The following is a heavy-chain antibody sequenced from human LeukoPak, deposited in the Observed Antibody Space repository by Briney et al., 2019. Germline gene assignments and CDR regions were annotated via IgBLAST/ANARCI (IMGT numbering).Heavy chain of an antibody. Sequence: GGSLRLSCAASGFTFSDYYMSWIRQAPGKGLEWVSYISSSSSYIYYEDSVKGRFTISRDNAKNSLYLQMNSLRAEDTAVYYCARAKVREMATIPFDYWGQGTLVTVSS. J-gene: IGHJ4*02. CDR1: GFTFSDYY. CDR3: ARAKVREMATIPFDY. D-gene: IGHD5-24*01. CDR2: ISSSSSYI. V-gene: IGHV3-11*06.